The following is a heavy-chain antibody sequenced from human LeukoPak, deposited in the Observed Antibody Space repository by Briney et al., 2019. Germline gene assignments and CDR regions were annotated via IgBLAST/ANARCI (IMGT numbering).Heavy chain of an antibody. Sequence: GGSLGLSCAASGFTFSSYWMSWVRQAPGKGLEWVASIKQDGSEKYYVDSVKGRFTISRDNAKNSLYLQMNSLRAEDTAVYYCARAREWCSSTSCYDDAFDIWGQGTMVTVSS. CDR1: GFTFSSYW. CDR2: IKQDGSEK. J-gene: IGHJ3*02. CDR3: ARAREWCSSTSCYDDAFDI. D-gene: IGHD2-2*01. V-gene: IGHV3-7*01.